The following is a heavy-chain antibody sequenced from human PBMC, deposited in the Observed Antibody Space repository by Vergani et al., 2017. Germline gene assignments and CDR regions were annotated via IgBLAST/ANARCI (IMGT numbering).Heavy chain of an antibody. CDR1: GFTLSNYD. V-gene: IGHV3-30*02. Sequence: QVQLVESGGGVVQRGGSLRVSCATSGFTLSNYDMQWIRQGPGKGLEFVAFIQFDGSNQYYADSVKGRFTLSRDFSKNTLYLQMNSLRTYDTATYYCAKHFRGWGIDYWGQGTQVIVSS. CDR3: AKHFRGWGIDY. D-gene: IGHD3-16*01. J-gene: IGHJ4*02. CDR2: IQFDGSNQ.